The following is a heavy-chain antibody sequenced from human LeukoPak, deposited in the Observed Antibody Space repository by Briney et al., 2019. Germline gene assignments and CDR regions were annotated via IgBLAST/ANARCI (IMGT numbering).Heavy chain of an antibody. J-gene: IGHJ4*02. CDR3: ARVHDFWSGHFDS. V-gene: IGHV1-46*01. D-gene: IGHD3-3*01. CDR1: GYAFTTYY. Sequence: GASVKVSCKASGYAFTTYYIHWVRQAPGQRLEWMGVINPLGGSTTCAQNFQGRVTMTRDTSTSTVYMELSSLRSEDTAVYYCARVHDFWSGHFDSWGQGTLVTVSS. CDR2: INPLGGST.